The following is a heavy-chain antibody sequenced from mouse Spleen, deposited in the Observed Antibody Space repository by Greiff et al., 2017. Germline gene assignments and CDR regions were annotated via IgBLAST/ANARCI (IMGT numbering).Heavy chain of an antibody. V-gene: IGHV1-18*01. CDR2: INPNNGGT. J-gene: IGHJ3*01. D-gene: IGHD2-4*01. Sequence: VQLQQSGPELVKPGASVKIPCKASGYTFTDYNMDWVKQSHGKSLEWIGDINPNNGGTIYNQKFKGKATLTVDKSSSTAYMELRSLTSEDTAVYYCARARYDYDGAWFAYWGQGTLVTVSA. CDR3: ARARYDYDGAWFAY. CDR1: GYTFTDYN.